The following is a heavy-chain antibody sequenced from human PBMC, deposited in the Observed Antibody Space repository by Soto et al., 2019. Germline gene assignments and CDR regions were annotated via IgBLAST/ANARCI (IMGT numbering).Heavy chain of an antibody. J-gene: IGHJ5*02. V-gene: IGHV6-1*01. D-gene: IGHD5-12*01. CDR3: ARDGGFSGLRDRFEP. CDR1: GDSVSSNSAA. Sequence: PSQTLSLTCAISGDSVSSNSAAWNWIRQSPSRGLEWLGRTYYRSKWYNDYAISVKSRITINPDTSKNQISLQLNSVTPEDTAVYYCARDGGFSGLRDRFEPWGQGTLVTVSS. CDR2: TYYRSKWYN.